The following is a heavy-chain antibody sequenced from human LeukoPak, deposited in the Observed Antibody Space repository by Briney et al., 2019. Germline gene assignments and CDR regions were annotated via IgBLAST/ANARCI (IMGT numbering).Heavy chain of an antibody. Sequence: GGSLRLSCAASGFTVISSYMSWVRQSPGKGLDWVAAIYSGSSTYYADSVKGRFTISRDSSRNTLYLQMNSLRAEDTAVYYCARDLTDILTGYPDYWGQGTLVTVSS. CDR3: ARDLTDILTGYPDY. CDR2: IYSGSST. V-gene: IGHV3-53*01. J-gene: IGHJ4*02. CDR1: GFTVISSY. D-gene: IGHD3-9*01.